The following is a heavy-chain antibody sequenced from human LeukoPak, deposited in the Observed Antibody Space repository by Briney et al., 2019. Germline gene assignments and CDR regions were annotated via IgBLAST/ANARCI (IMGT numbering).Heavy chain of an antibody. D-gene: IGHD6-19*01. CDR3: VRGSGWFFGL. CDR2: IKEDGRDI. CDR1: QFSISYDW. V-gene: IGHV3-7*01. Sequence: GGSLRLSCAASQFSISYDWMHWVRQAPGKGLEWVASIKEDGRDIHYLDSVKGRFSISRDNAKNSLCLEMNTLRAEDTAVYYCVRGSGWFFGLWGQGSLVTVSS. J-gene: IGHJ4*02.